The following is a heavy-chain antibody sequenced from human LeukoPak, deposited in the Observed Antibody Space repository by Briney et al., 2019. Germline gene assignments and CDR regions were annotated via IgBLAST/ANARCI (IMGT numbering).Heavy chain of an antibody. D-gene: IGHD1-26*01. Sequence: SETLSLTCTVSGGSISSGGYYWSWIRQHPGKGLEWIGYIYYSGSTYYNPSLKSRVTISVDTSKNQFSLKLSSVTAADTAVYYCARDPAGGSYFDYWGQGALVTVSS. J-gene: IGHJ4*02. CDR2: IYYSGST. V-gene: IGHV4-31*03. CDR3: ARDPAGGSYFDY. CDR1: GGSISSGGYY.